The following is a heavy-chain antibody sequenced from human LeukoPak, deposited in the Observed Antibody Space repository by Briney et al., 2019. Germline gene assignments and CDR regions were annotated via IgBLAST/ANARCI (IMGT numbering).Heavy chain of an antibody. CDR1: GGSISSSSYY. CDR2: INHSGST. D-gene: IGHD3-10*01. CDR3: ARVRGYYYGMDV. Sequence: NASETLSLTCTVSGGSISSSSYYWSWIRQPPGKGLEWIGEINHSGSTNYNPSLKSRVTISVDTSKNQFSLKLSSVTAADTAVYYCARVRGYYYGMDVWGQGTTVTVSS. V-gene: IGHV4-39*07. J-gene: IGHJ6*02.